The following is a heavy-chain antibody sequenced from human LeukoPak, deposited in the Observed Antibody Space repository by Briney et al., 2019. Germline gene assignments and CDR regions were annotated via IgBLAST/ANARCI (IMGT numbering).Heavy chain of an antibody. CDR3: ARGYYDSSGYLNAFDI. V-gene: IGHV4-4*07. J-gene: IGHJ3*02. CDR1: GGSISSYY. Sequence: SETLSLTCSVSGGSISSYYWSWIRQPAGKGREWIGRIYTTGNTDYNPSLKSRVTMSVDTSKNQFSLKLSSATAADTAVYYCARGYYDSSGYLNAFDIWGQGTMVTVSS. D-gene: IGHD3-22*01. CDR2: IYTTGNT.